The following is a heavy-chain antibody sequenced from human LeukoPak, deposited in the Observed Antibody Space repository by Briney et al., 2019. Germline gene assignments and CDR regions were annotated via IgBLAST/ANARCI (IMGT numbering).Heavy chain of an antibody. CDR1: GFTFHDYA. CDR2: TSWNGGVI. CDR3: TKSDCSSTSCHTSDY. D-gene: IGHD2-2*02. V-gene: IGHV3-9*01. J-gene: IGHJ4*02. Sequence: GGSLRLSCAASGFTFHDYAMHWVRQGPEKGLEWVSGTSWNGGVIGYADSVMGRFTVSRDNAKNSLFLQMYSLRPEDTALYYCTKSDCSSTSCHTSDYWGQGTLVTVSS.